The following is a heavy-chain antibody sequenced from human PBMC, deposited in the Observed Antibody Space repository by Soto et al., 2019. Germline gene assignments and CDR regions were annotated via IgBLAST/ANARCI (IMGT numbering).Heavy chain of an antibody. CDR3: ARRRFLEWPIHAFDI. CDR2: IIPIFGTA. CDR1: GGTFSSYA. D-gene: IGHD3-3*01. Sequence: QVQLVQSGAEVKKPGSSVRVSCKASGGTFSSYAVSWVRQAPGQGLEWMGGIIPIFGTANYAQKFQGRVTITADESTSTAYMELSSLRSEDTAVYYCARRRFLEWPIHAFDIWGQGTMVTVSS. V-gene: IGHV1-69*01. J-gene: IGHJ3*02.